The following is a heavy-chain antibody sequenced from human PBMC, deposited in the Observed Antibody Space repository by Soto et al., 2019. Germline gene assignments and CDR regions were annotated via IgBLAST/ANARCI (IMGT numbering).Heavy chain of an antibody. V-gene: IGHV3-30*18. D-gene: IGHD1-26*01. CDR3: AKRGILGAQGMAYFDL. J-gene: IGHJ2*01. CDR1: GFTFNTYA. Sequence: QVQLMESGGGVVQPGRSLRLSCAASGFTFNTYAMHWVRQAPGKGLEWVAVITPYGTEQYYADSVKGRFTISRDNSKNTLYLQMNSLGLEDMSIYHCAKRGILGAQGMAYFDLWGRGTLVTVSS. CDR2: ITPYGTEQ.